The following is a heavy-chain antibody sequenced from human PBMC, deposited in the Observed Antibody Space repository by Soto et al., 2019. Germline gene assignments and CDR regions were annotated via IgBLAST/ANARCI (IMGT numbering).Heavy chain of an antibody. J-gene: IGHJ4*02. D-gene: IGHD3-9*01. CDR2: ISSSSSYT. V-gene: IGHV3-11*06. CDR3: ARSPRAPYDILTGYTDY. Sequence: QVQLVESGGGLVKPGGSLRLSCAASGFTFSDYYMSWIRQAPGKGLEWVSHISSSSSYTNYADSVKGRFTISRDNAKNSLYLQMNSLRAEDTAVYYCARSPRAPYDILTGYTDYWGQGTLVTVSS. CDR1: GFTFSDYY.